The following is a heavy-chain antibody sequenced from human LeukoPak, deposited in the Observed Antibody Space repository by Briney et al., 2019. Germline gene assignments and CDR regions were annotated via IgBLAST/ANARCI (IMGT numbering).Heavy chain of an antibody. CDR3: ARVNIGGWYSLLGH. V-gene: IGHV1-18*01. D-gene: IGHD6-19*01. Sequence: ASVKVSCKASGYAFTSYGISWVRQAPGQGLEWMGWISEYNGNTNYAQKFQGRVTMTTDTSTSTAYMELRSLRSDDTAVYYCARVNIGGWYSLLGHWGQGTLVTVSS. CDR2: ISEYNGNT. CDR1: GYAFTSYG. J-gene: IGHJ4*02.